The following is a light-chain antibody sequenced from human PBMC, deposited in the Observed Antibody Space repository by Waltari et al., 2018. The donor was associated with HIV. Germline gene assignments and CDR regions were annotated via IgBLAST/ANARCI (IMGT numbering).Light chain of an antibody. CDR1: SSDAGGYIY. CDR3: SSYTSSSTYV. Sequence: QSALTQHASVSGSPGQSITISCTGTSSDAGGYIYVYWYQQHPGKAPKLMIYDVSNRPSGVSNRFSGSKSGNTASLTISGLQAEDEADYYCSSYTSSSTYVFGTGTKVTVL. V-gene: IGLV2-14*03. CDR2: DVS. J-gene: IGLJ1*01.